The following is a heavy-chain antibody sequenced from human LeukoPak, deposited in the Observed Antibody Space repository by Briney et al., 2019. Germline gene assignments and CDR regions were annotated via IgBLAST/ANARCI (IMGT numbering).Heavy chain of an antibody. CDR2: INTNTGNP. D-gene: IGHD2-2*01. J-gene: IGHJ6*02. V-gene: IGHV7-4-1*02. Sequence: ASVKVSCKASGYTFTSYAMNWVRQAPGQGLEWMGWINTNTGNPTYAQGFTGRFVFSLDTSVSTAYLQISSLKAEDTAVYYCARDGCSSTSCYLWLRDYYYYGMDVWGQGTTVTVSS. CDR3: ARDGCSSTSCYLWLRDYYYYGMDV. CDR1: GYTFTSYA.